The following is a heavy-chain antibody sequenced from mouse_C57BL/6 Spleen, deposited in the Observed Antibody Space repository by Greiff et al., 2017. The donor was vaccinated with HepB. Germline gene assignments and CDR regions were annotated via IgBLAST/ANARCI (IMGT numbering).Heavy chain of an antibody. CDR1: GYTFTSYW. CDR2: IDPSDSYT. CDR3: ARGDYGSSYNWYFDV. Sequence: QVQLQQPGAELVRPGTSVKLSCKASGYTFTSYWMHWVKQRPGQGLEWIGVIDPSDSYTNYNQKFKGKATLTVDTSSSTAYMQLSSLTSEDSAVYYCARGDYGSSYNWYFDVWGTGTTVTVSS. J-gene: IGHJ1*03. V-gene: IGHV1-59*01. D-gene: IGHD1-1*01.